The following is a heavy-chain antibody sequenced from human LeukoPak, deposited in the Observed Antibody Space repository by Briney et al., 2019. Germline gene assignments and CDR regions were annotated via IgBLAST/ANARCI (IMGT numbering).Heavy chain of an antibody. V-gene: IGHV1-69*01. CDR2: IIPIFGTA. J-gene: IGHJ3*02. CDR1: GGTFSSYA. CDR3: ARFGSSTSCYRPACAFDI. Sequence: SVKVSCKASGGTFSSYAIGWVRQAPGEGVEWRGGIIPIFGTANYAQKFQGRVTITAEETTSTDYMELSSLRSEDTAVYYCARFGSSTSCYRPACAFDIWGQGTMVTVSS. D-gene: IGHD2-2*01.